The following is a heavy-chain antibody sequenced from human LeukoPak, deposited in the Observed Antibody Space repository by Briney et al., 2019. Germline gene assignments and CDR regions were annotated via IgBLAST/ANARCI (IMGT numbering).Heavy chain of an antibody. D-gene: IGHD3-3*01. V-gene: IGHV3-74*01. Sequence: PGGSLRLSCTASGFSFSGHWMHWARQLPGKGLVWVSRISPTGSTTSYADSVKGRFTISRDSSKDTIYLQMNSLRVEDTAVYYCARSGGDDVVWSGPVGWFDPWGQGTLVTVSS. CDR1: GFSFSGHW. CDR3: ARSGGDDVVWSGPVGWFDP. J-gene: IGHJ5*02. CDR2: ISPTGSTT.